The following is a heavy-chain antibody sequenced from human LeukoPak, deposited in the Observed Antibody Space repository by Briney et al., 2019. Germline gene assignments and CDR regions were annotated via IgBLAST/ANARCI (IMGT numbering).Heavy chain of an antibody. CDR2: IYYSGST. J-gene: IGHJ4*02. CDR1: GGSISSYY. D-gene: IGHD3-9*01. V-gene: IGHV4-59*01. Sequence: PSETLSLTCTVSGGSISSYYWSWVRQPPGKGLEWIGYIYYSGSTNYNPSLKSRVTISVDTSKNQFSLKLSFVTAADTAVYYCAASNILTGYYMGYWGQGTLVTVSS. CDR3: AASNILTGYYMGY.